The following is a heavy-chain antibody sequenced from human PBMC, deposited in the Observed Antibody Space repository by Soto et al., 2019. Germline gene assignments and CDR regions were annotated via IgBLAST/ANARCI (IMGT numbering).Heavy chain of an antibody. CDR3: AREQYDYGSGNYYNRIDF. CDR2: IIPLFGTP. Sequence: QVQLVQSGAEVKKPGSSVKVSCKASGGFFSTYAIGWLRQAPGQGLEWMGGIIPLFGTPNYAQRFQGRVTITADESTSTDYMELRRLRSEDTAVYYCAREQYDYGSGNYYNRIDFWGQGTLVTVSS. CDR1: GGFFSTYA. V-gene: IGHV1-69*01. J-gene: IGHJ4*02. D-gene: IGHD3-10*01.